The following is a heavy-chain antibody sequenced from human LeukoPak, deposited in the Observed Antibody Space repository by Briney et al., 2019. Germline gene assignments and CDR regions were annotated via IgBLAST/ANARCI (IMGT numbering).Heavy chain of an antibody. CDR1: GFTFSSYG. CDR3: VRDPYEAY. Sequence: PGGSLRLSCAASGFTFSSYGMHWVRQAPGKGLEWVAVIWYDGNNIYYADSVKGRFTISRDNSKNTLYLQMNSLRAEDTALYYCVRDPYEAYWGQGTLVTVSS. J-gene: IGHJ4*02. CDR2: IWYDGNNI. D-gene: IGHD5-12*01. V-gene: IGHV3-33*08.